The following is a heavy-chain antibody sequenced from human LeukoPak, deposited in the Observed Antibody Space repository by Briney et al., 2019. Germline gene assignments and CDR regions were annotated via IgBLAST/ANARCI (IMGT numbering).Heavy chain of an antibody. CDR1: GFTFSDYY. D-gene: IGHD5-18*01. Sequence: GGSLRLSCAASGFTFSDYYMSWIRQAPGKGLEWVSYISSSGSTIYYADSVKGRFTISRDNAKNSLYLQMNSLRAEDTAVYYCASDGYSYGINWFDPWGQGTLVTVSS. V-gene: IGHV3-11*04. CDR3: ASDGYSYGINWFDP. J-gene: IGHJ5*02. CDR2: ISSSGSTI.